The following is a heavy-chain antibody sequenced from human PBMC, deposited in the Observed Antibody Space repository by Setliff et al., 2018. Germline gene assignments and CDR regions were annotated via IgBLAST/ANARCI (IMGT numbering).Heavy chain of an antibody. D-gene: IGHD3-22*01. CDR2: IYYSGST. CDR3: ARGPIMGFYDSTGYSTLNWYFDL. V-gene: IGHV4-30-4*08. CDR1: GGSISSGDYY. J-gene: IGHJ2*01. Sequence: PSETLSLTCTVSGGSISSGDYYWSWIRQPPGKGLEWIGYIYYSGSTYYNPSLKSRFRISVDTSKNQFSLKLNSVTAADTAVYYCARGPIMGFYDSTGYSTLNWYFDLWGRGTLVTVS.